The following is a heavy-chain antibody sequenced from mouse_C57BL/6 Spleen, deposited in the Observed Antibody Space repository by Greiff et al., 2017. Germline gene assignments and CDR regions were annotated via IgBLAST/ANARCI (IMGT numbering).Heavy chain of an antibody. CDR2: IYPRSGNT. CDR3: ARYCGSSWAWFAY. D-gene: IGHD1-1*01. Sequence: QVQLQQSGAELARPGASVKLSCKASGYTFTSYGISWVKQRTGQGLEWIGEIYPRSGNTYYNEKFKGKATLTADKSSSTAYMELRSLTSEDSAVYFCARYCGSSWAWFAYWGQGTLVTVSA. J-gene: IGHJ3*01. CDR1: GYTFTSYG. V-gene: IGHV1-81*01.